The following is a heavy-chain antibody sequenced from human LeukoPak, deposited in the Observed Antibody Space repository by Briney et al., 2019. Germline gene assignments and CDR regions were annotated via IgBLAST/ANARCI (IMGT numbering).Heavy chain of an antibody. Sequence: GGSLRLSCAASGFTFSSYAMHWVRQAPGKGLEWVAVISYDGSNKYYADSVKGRFTISRDSSKNTLYLQMNSLRAEDTAVYYCARDLTGGYSYGYWGQGTLVTVSS. D-gene: IGHD5-18*01. V-gene: IGHV3-30*04. J-gene: IGHJ4*02. CDR3: ARDLTGGYSYGY. CDR2: ISYDGSNK. CDR1: GFTFSSYA.